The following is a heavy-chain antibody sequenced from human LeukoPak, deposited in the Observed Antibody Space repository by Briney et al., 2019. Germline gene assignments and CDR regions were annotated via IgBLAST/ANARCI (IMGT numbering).Heavy chain of an antibody. J-gene: IGHJ4*02. CDR2: IWYDGSNK. CDR3: ARSRDNVDYYDSSGYFDY. D-gene: IGHD3-22*01. Sequence: TGGSLRLSCAASGFTFSSYGMHWVRQAPGKGLEWVAVIWYDGSNKYYADSVEGRFTISRDNSKNTLYLQMNSLRAEDTAVYYCARSRDNVDYYDSSGYFDYWGQGTLVTVSS. CDR1: GFTFSSYG. V-gene: IGHV3-33*01.